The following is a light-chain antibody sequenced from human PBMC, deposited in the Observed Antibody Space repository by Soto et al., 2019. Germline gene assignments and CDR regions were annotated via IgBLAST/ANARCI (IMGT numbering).Light chain of an antibody. CDR2: GAF. Sequence: EIVLTQSPGTLSLFPGVRATLSCRASQSVSSRNLAWYRQKPGQAPSLLIYGAFNRATGIPDRFSGSGSATDFTLTISRLEPADFALYCCLLYGHSPPAYTFGQGTKLDIK. CDR3: LLYGHSPPAYT. J-gene: IGKJ2*01. V-gene: IGKV3-20*01. CDR1: QSVSSRN.